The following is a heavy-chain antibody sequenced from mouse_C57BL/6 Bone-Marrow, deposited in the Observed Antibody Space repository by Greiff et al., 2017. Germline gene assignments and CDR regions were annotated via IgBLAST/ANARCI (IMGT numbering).Heavy chain of an antibody. V-gene: IGHV1-19*01. CDR1: GYTFTDYY. D-gene: IGHD2-3*01. J-gene: IGHJ2*01. CDR2: INPYNGGT. CDR3: ARGDGYYPFDY. Sequence: VQLKESGPVLVKPGASVKMSCKASGYTFTDYYMNWVKQSHGKSLEWIGVINPYNGGTSYNQKFKGKATLTVDKSSSTAYMELNSLTSEDSAVYYCARGDGYYPFDYWGQGTTLTVSS.